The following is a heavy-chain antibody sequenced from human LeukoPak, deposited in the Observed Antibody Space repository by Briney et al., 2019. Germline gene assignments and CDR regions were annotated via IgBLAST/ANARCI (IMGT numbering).Heavy chain of an antibody. D-gene: IGHD3-10*01. V-gene: IGHV1-2*02. Sequence: GASVKVSCKAFGYTFTGYYMHWVRQAPGQGLGWMGWINPNSGGTNYAQKFQGRVTMTRDTSISTAYMELSRLRSDDTAVYYCARAFRGVNYMDVWGKGTTVTVSS. CDR3: ARAFRGVNYMDV. CDR1: GYTFTGYY. CDR2: INPNSGGT. J-gene: IGHJ6*03.